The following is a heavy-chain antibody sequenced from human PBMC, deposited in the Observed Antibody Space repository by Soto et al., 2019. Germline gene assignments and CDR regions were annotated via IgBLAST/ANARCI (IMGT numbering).Heavy chain of an antibody. V-gene: IGHV1-18*01. D-gene: IGHD1-1*01. CDR1: GYTFTSYG. CDR2: ISAYNGNT. J-gene: IGHJ6*03. Sequence: ASVKVSCKASGYTFTSYGISWVRQAPGQGLEWMGWISAYNGNTNYAQKLQGRVTMTTDTSTSTAYLELRSLRSDDTAVYYCARWEPQYNWNDRGYYYYMDVWGKGTTVTVSS. CDR3: ARWEPQYNWNDRGYYYYMDV.